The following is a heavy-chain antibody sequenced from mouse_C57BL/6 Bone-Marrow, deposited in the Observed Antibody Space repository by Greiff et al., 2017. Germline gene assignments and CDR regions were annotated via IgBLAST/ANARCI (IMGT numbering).Heavy chain of an antibody. J-gene: IGHJ4*01. D-gene: IGHD2-1*01. V-gene: IGHV2-5*01. CDR3: ANLLPGMDY. CDR2: IWRGGST. CDR1: GFSLTSYG. Sequence: VQLVESGPGLVQPSPSLSITCTVSGFSLTSYGVHWVRQSPGKGLEWLGVIWRGGSTDYNAAFMSRLSITKDNSRSQVFFKMNSLQADDTAIYYCANLLPGMDYWGQGTSVTVSS.